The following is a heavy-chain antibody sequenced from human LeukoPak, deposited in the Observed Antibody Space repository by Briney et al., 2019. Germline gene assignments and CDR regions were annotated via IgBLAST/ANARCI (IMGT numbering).Heavy chain of an antibody. CDR3: ARGEVDSSGWYGGPQDY. V-gene: IGHV4-34*01. Sequence: SETLSLTCAVYGGSFSGYYWSWIRQPPGKGLEWIGEINHSGSTNYNPSLKSRVTISVDTSKNQFSLKLSPVTAADTAVYYCARGEVDSSGWYGGPQDYWGQGTLVTVSS. CDR1: GGSFSGYY. J-gene: IGHJ4*02. CDR2: INHSGST. D-gene: IGHD6-19*01.